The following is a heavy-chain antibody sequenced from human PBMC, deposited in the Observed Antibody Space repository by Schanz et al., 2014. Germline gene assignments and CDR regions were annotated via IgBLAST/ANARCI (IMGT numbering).Heavy chain of an antibody. CDR1: TFTFDHYA. CDR3: AKVLGVECCDGCFTWFFDL. D-gene: IGHD2-21*01. J-gene: IGHJ2*01. CDR2: VSSRSDEI. Sequence: EVQLLESGGGLVQPGGSLRLSCSASTFTFDHYAMTWVRQAPGKGLEWVAAVSSRSDEIKYADSVRGRFTISRDNSMTAIYFTMTSLIDVDTLISFCAKVLGVECCDGCFTWFFDLWGRGTPXTVSS. V-gene: IGHV3-23*05.